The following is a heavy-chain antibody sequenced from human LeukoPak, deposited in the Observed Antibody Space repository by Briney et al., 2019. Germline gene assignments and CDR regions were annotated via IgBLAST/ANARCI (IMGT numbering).Heavy chain of an antibody. Sequence: SSETLSLTRTVSGGSITSSSYYWGWIRQPPGKGLEWIGNIYNGESTYYNPSLKSRLTISVDTPKNQFSLKLRSVTAADTAVYFCARSARIAARPQNFDYWGQGTLVPVSS. V-gene: IGHV4-39*01. CDR3: ARSARIAARPQNFDY. CDR1: GGSITSSSYY. J-gene: IGHJ4*02. D-gene: IGHD6-6*01. CDR2: IYNGEST.